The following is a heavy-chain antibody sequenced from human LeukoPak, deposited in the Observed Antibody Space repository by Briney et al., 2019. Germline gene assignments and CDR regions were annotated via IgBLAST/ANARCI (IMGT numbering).Heavy chain of an antibody. Sequence: ASVKVSCKASGDTFSSYAISWVRQAPGQGLEWMGGIIPIFDTPNYAQKFQGRIIITADESTSTAYMELSSLRSEDTAVYYCARDSAFRGVGDYHYYYMDVWGKGTTVTVSS. D-gene: IGHD1-26*01. CDR2: IIPIFDTP. CDR3: ARDSAFRGVGDYHYYYMDV. V-gene: IGHV1-69*13. J-gene: IGHJ6*03. CDR1: GDTFSSYA.